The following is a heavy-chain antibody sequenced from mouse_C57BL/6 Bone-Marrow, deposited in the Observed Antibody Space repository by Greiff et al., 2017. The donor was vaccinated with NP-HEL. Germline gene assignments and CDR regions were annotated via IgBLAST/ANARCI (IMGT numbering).Heavy chain of an antibody. CDR3: AYYDDFDY. J-gene: IGHJ2*01. CDR1: GYTFTSYW. D-gene: IGHD2-4*01. CDR2: IDPSDSYT. V-gene: IGHV1-59*01. Sequence: QVQLQQPGAELVRPGTSVKLSCKASGYTFTSYWMHWVKQRPGQGLEWIGVIDPSDSYTNYNQKFKGKATLTVDTSSSTAYMQLSSLTSEDSAVYYCAYYDDFDYWGQGTTLTVSS.